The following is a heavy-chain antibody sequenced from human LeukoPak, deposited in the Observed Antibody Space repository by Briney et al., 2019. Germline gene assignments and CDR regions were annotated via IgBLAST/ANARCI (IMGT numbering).Heavy chain of an antibody. Sequence: GASVKVSCKASGYTFTSYGISWVRQAPGQGLEWMGWISAYNGNTNYAKKLQGRVTMTTDTSTSKAYMELRSLRSDDTAVYYCARIRSIVLMVYAHRFSNWFDPWGQGTLVTVSS. CDR2: ISAYNGNT. CDR1: GYTFTSYG. V-gene: IGHV1-18*01. D-gene: IGHD2-8*01. CDR3: ARIRSIVLMVYAHRFSNWFDP. J-gene: IGHJ5*02.